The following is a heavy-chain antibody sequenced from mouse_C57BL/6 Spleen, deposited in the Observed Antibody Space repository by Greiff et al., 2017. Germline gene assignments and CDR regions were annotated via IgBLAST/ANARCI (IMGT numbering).Heavy chain of an antibody. J-gene: IGHJ2*01. CDR1: GYTFTDYY. D-gene: IGHD3-2*02. CDR3: ARILQTAQATGFDY. V-gene: IGHV1-75*01. Sequence: VQLQQSGPELVKPGASVKISCKASGYTFTDYYINWVKQRPGQGLEWIGWIFPGSGSTYYTEKFKGTATLTVDKSSSTAYMLLSSLTSEDSAVYFCARILQTAQATGFDYWGQGTTLTVST. CDR2: IFPGSGST.